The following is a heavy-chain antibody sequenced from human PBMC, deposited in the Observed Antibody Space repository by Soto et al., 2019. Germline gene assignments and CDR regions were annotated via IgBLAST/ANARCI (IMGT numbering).Heavy chain of an antibody. V-gene: IGHV4-39*01. CDR3: ARLSSMVRGVIGPDYYYYGMDV. CDR1: GGSISSSSYY. CDR2: IYYSGST. J-gene: IGHJ6*02. Sequence: SETLSLTCTVSGGSISSSSYYWGWIRQPPGKGLEWIGCIYYSGSTYYNPSLKSRVTISVDTSKNQFSLKLSSVTAADTAVYYCARLSSMVRGVIGPDYYYYGMDVWGQGTTVTVSS. D-gene: IGHD3-10*01.